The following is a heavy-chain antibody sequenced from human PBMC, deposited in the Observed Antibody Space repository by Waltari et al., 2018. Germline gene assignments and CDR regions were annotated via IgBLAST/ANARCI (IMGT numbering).Heavy chain of an antibody. J-gene: IGHJ4*02. CDR2: ISYDGSNK. CDR1: GFTFSSYG. CDR3: AKDGAAVAGTGCGDY. V-gene: IGHV3-30*18. Sequence: QVQLVESGGGVVQPGRSLRLSCAASGFTFSSYGMHWVRQAPGKGLEWVGVISYDGSNKYYADSVKGRFTISRDNSKNTLYLQMNSLRAEDTAVYYCAKDGAAVAGTGCGDYWGQGTLVTVSS. D-gene: IGHD6-19*01.